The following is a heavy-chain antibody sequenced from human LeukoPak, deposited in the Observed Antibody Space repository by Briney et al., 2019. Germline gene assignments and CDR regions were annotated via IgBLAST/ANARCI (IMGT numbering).Heavy chain of an antibody. CDR3: ARIDAIFCSGAGCGEA. CDR2: INPNSGGT. D-gene: IGHD2-15*01. CDR1: GYTFTAYY. Sequence: ASVKVSCKASGYTFTAYYMHWVRQAPGQGLEWMGWINPNSGGTNSAQKFQGRVTMTRDTSISTAYMELSRLRSDDTAICYCARIDAIFCSGAGCGEAWGQGTLVTVSS. J-gene: IGHJ4*02. V-gene: IGHV1-2*02.